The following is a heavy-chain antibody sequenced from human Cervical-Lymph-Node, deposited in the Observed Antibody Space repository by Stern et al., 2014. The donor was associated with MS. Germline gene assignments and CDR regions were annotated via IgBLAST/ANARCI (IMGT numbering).Heavy chain of an antibody. J-gene: IGHJ6*02. V-gene: IGHV1-18*01. CDR3: ARLTITIFGVVIGLLDV. CDR1: GYTFINYA. Sequence: LVESGTEVKKPGASVKVSCNTSGYTFINYAISWVRQAPGQGLEWMGWIRPYNGIANYAQKFQGRVTMTTNTSTKTAYMELRGLTSDDTAVYYCARLTITIFGVVIGLLDVWGQGTTVIVFS. CDR2: IRPYNGIA. D-gene: IGHD3-3*01.